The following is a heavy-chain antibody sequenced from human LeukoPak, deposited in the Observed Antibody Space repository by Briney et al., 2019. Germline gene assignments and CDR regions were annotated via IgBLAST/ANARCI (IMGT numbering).Heavy chain of an antibody. CDR2: INTDGTVT. D-gene: IGHD6-19*01. V-gene: IGHV3-74*01. J-gene: IGHJ4*02. CDR3: ATKQWLAPPPDS. CDR1: GFTFSKYW. Sequence: GGSLRLSCAASGFTFSKYWMLWVRQAPGKGLESVSRINTDGTVTTYADSVKGRFTVSRDNADNTMFLQMNSVRDEDTAVHYCATKQWLAPPPDSWGQGTPVTVSS.